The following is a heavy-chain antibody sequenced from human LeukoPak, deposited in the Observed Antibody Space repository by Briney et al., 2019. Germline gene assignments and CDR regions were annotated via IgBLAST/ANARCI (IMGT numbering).Heavy chain of an antibody. Sequence: GGSLRLSCAASGFTFDDYAMHWVRQAPGKGLEWFSGISWNSGSIGYADSVKGRFTISRDNAKNSLYLQMNSLRAEDTALYYCAKDGDYYYDSSGPNNWFDPWGQGTLVTVSS. V-gene: IGHV3-9*01. J-gene: IGHJ5*02. CDR2: ISWNSGSI. CDR3: AKDGDYYYDSSGPNNWFDP. CDR1: GFTFDDYA. D-gene: IGHD3-22*01.